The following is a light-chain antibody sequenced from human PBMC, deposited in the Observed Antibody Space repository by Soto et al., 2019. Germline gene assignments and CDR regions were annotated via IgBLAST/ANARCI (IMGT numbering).Light chain of an antibody. V-gene: IGLV2-14*01. CDR3: ASYRGSSTVV. CDR2: EVS. J-gene: IGLJ2*01. Sequence: QSALTQPASVSGSPGQSITISCTGTSRDVGGYKYVSWYQQHPGKAPKLIIYEVSNRPSGVSNRFSGSKSGNTASLTISGLQAEAEADYYCASYRGSSTVVFGGGTNVTVL. CDR1: SRDVGGYKY.